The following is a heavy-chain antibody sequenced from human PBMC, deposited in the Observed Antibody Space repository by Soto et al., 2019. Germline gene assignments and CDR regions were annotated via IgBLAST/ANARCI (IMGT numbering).Heavy chain of an antibody. CDR3: ARESFSASPNFFAY. J-gene: IGHJ4*02. CDR1: GFSFTNYE. D-gene: IGHD3-16*01. CDR2: IGLSGDTI. V-gene: IGHV3-48*03. Sequence: SLRLSCAVSGFSFTNYEMNWVRQAPGKGLEWIAYIGLSGDTIYYADSVKGRFTISRDHAKNSLELQMNSLRADDTALYYCARESFSASPNFFAYWGRGTQVTVSS.